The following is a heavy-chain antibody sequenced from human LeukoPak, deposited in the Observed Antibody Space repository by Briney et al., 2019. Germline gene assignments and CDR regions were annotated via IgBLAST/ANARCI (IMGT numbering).Heavy chain of an antibody. Sequence: SETLSLTCTVSGGSISSYYWSWIRQPPGKGLEWIGYIYYSGSTYYNPSLKSRVTISVDTSKNQFSLKLSSVTAADTAVYYCARASDSSSSIGYWGQGTLVTVSS. V-gene: IGHV4-59*08. CDR3: ARASDSSSSIGY. D-gene: IGHD6-6*01. J-gene: IGHJ4*02. CDR2: IYYSGST. CDR1: GGSISSYY.